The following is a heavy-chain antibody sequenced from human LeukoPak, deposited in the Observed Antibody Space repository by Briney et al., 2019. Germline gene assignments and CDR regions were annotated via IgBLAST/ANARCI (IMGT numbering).Heavy chain of an antibody. Sequence: ASVKVSYKASGYTFTSYDINWVRQATGQGLEWMGWMNPNSGNTGYAQTFQGRVTITRNTSISTAYMELSSLRSEDTAVYYCARVSYCGGDCYPFDYWGQGTLVTVSS. CDR1: GYTFTSYD. V-gene: IGHV1-8*03. CDR3: ARVSYCGGDCYPFDY. J-gene: IGHJ4*02. CDR2: MNPNSGNT. D-gene: IGHD2-21*01.